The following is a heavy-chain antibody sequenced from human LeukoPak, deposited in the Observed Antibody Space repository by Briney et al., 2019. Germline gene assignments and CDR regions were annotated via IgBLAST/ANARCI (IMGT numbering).Heavy chain of an antibody. CDR3: ARGASGWYRGFDY. CDR1: GGSFSGYY. CDR2: INHSGST. V-gene: IGHV4-34*01. D-gene: IGHD6-19*01. J-gene: IGHJ4*02. Sequence: PSETLSLTCAVYGGSFSGYYWSWIRQPPGKGLEWIGEINHSGSTNYNPSLKSRVTMSVDTSKNQFSLKLSSVTAADTAVYYCARGASGWYRGFDYWGQGTLVTVSS.